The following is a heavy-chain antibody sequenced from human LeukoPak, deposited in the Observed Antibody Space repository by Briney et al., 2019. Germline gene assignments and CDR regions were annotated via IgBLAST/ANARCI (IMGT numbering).Heavy chain of an antibody. CDR1: GYSFTSHW. D-gene: IGHD3-10*01. CDR3: ATFDYYDSWSYYGMPPDY. Sequence: GESLKISCKGSGYSFTSHWIGWVRQMPGKGLEWMGIVYPGDNDTRYSPSFQGQVTVSADKSTSTAYLQWSSLKASDTAMYYCATFDYYDSWSYYGMPPDYWGQGTLVIVSS. CDR2: VYPGDNDT. V-gene: IGHV5-51*01. J-gene: IGHJ4*02.